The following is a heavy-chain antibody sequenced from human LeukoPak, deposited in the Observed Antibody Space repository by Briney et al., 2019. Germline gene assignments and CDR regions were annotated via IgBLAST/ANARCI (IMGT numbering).Heavy chain of an antibody. D-gene: IGHD3-3*01. J-gene: IGHJ4*02. CDR2: IYYSGST. CDR1: GGSISSSSYY. CDR3: ARGLRYYDFWSGHIEAYYFDY. V-gene: IGHV4-39*01. Sequence: SETLSLTCTVSGGSISSSSYYWGWIRQPPGKGLEWIGSIYYSGSTYYNPSLKSRVTISVDTSKNQFSLKLSSVTAADTAVYYCARGLRYYDFWSGHIEAYYFDYWGQGTLVTVSS.